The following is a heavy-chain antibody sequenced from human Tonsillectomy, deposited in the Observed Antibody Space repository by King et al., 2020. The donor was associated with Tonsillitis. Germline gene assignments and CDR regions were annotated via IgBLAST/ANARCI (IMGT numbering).Heavy chain of an antibody. Sequence: VQLVESGGGLVQPGGSLRLSCAASGFTFSSYSMNWVRQAPGKGLEWVSYISSSSTTIYYADSVKGRFTISRDNAKNSLYLQMNSLRDEDTAVYYCARDSFNYGDIQAYFDYWGQGTLGTVSS. CDR1: GFTFSSYS. J-gene: IGHJ4*02. CDR2: ISSSSTTI. V-gene: IGHV3-48*02. D-gene: IGHD4-17*01. CDR3: ARDSFNYGDIQAYFDY.